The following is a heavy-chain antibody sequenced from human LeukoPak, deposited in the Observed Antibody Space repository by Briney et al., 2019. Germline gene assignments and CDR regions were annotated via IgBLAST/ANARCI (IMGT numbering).Heavy chain of an antibody. CDR1: GDSINSGSYY. Sequence: PSETLSLTCTVSGDSINSGSYYWSWIRQPAGKGLEWIGRIYTSGSTNYNPSLKSRVTISVDTSKSQFSLNLSSVTAADTAVYYCARVTGYMIEDYFDYWGQGTLVTVSS. CDR3: ARVTGYMIEDYFDY. D-gene: IGHD3-22*01. V-gene: IGHV4-61*02. J-gene: IGHJ4*02. CDR2: IYTSGST.